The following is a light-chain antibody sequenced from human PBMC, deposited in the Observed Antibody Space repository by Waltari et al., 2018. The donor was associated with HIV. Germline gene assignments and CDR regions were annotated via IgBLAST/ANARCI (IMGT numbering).Light chain of an antibody. CDR1: TSDIHYDNS. CDR2: EVT. CDR3: TSYVSSASPE. Sequence: QSALPQPASVSGSPGQSITISCTGTTSDIHYDNSASWYQHQPDKVPKVIISEVTNRPSGVSSRFSGSKSGNTASLTISGLQAEDEADYFCTSYVSSASPEFGGWTRLTVL. J-gene: IGLJ3*02. V-gene: IGLV2-14*01.